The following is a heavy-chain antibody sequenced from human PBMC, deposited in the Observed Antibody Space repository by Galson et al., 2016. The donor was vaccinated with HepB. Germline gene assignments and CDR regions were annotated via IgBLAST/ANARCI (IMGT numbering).Heavy chain of an antibody. Sequence: SLRLSCAASGFTFGDYAMHWVRQGPGKGLEWVSGISTNSGRKAYADSVKGRFTISRDNAKNSLYLQMNSLRNEDTALYYCVKEMSDVLAFLEGRQSGDLGAFNIWGQGTVVTVPS. V-gene: IGHV3-9*01. CDR1: GFTFGDYA. CDR2: ISTNSGRK. J-gene: IGHJ3*02. D-gene: IGHD3-3*02. CDR3: VKEMSDVLAFLEGRQSGDLGAFNI.